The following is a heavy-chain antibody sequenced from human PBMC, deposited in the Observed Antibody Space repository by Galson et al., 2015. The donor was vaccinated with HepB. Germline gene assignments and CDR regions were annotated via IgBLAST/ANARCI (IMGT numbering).Heavy chain of an antibody. CDR3: ARRPRSTVTVDY. V-gene: IGHV4-39*01. D-gene: IGHD4-17*01. J-gene: IGHJ4*02. Sequence: ETLSLTCTVSGGSISSSNYHWGWIRQPPGKGLEWIGSIYYTGNTYYNPSLKSRVSMSTDTSKNQFSLKLTSVTAADTAVYYCARRPRSTVTVDYWGQGTLVTVSS. CDR2: IYYTGNT. CDR1: GGSISSSNYH.